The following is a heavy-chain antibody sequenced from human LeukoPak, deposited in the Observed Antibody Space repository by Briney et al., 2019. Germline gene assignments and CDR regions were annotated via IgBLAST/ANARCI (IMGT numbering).Heavy chain of an antibody. CDR3: ARHKGYYYDSKNAFDI. V-gene: IGHV4-39*01. Sequence: KASETLSLTCTASGGSISSSSYFWGWIRQTPGKGLEWIGSMWYSGSTYYNPSLKSRVTITVHTSRNQVSLRLSSVTAADTAVYFCARHKGYYYDSKNAFDIWGQGTRVTVSS. CDR2: MWYSGST. D-gene: IGHD3-22*01. J-gene: IGHJ3*02. CDR1: GGSISSSSYF.